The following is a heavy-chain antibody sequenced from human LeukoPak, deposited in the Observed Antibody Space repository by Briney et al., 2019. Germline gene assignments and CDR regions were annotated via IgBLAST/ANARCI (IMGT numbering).Heavy chain of an antibody. V-gene: IGHV4-39*01. CDR2: VYYGQTT. Sequence: SETLSLTCTVSAGSFISSSHHWGWIRQSPGKGLEWIGTVYYGQTTYYNPSLDGRVTISLDTSANHFSLQLNSVTAADTAVYYCVRHDGRGGATMGAFDSWGQGSLVTVSS. CDR1: AGSFISSSHH. CDR3: VRHDGRGGATMGAFDS. J-gene: IGHJ5*01. D-gene: IGHD5-12*01.